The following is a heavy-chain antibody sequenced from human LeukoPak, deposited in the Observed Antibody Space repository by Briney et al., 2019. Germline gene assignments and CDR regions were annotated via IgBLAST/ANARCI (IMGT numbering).Heavy chain of an antibody. J-gene: IGHJ5*02. V-gene: IGHV3-64*01. CDR3: ARDAVSCSGGSCYGVGWFDP. D-gene: IGHD2-15*01. CDR1: GFTFSSYA. CDR2: ISSNGGST. Sequence: GGSLRLSCAASGFTFSSYAMHWVRQAPGKGLEYVSAISSNGGSTYYANSVKGRFTISRDNSKNTLYLQMGSLRAEDMAVYYCARDAVSCSGGSCYGVGWFDPWGQGTLVTVSS.